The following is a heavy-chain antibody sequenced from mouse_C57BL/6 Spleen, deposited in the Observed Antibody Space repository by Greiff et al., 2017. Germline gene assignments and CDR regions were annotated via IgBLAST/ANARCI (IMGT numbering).Heavy chain of an antibody. D-gene: IGHD1-1*01. J-gene: IGHJ2*01. CDR3: ARHSSFYFDY. Sequence: QVQLQQSGAELARPGASVKLSCKASGYTFTSYGISWVKQRTGQGLEWIGEIYPRSGNTYYNEKFKGKATLTANKSSSTAYMELRSLTAADSAVCYCARHSSFYFDYWGQGTTLTVSA. CDR2: IYPRSGNT. CDR1: GYTFTSYG. V-gene: IGHV1-81*01.